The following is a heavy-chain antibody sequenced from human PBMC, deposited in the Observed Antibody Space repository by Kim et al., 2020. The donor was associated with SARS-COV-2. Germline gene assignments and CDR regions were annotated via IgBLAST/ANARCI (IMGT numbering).Heavy chain of an antibody. V-gene: IGHV4-39*01. D-gene: IGHD2-8*02. CDR2: IYYTGTT. CDR1: GGSISSSDYY. Sequence: SETLSLTCTVSGGSISSSDYYWGWIRQPPGKGLEWIGSIYYTGTTYYNPSLKSRVTISVDTSKNQFSLKLSSVTDATVYYCARHGCTGGVYYFDPWGQGTLVTVSS. CDR3: ARHGCTGGVYYFDP. J-gene: IGHJ5*02.